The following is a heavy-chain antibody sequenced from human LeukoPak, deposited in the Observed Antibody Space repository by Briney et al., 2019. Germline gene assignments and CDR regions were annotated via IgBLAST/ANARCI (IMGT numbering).Heavy chain of an antibody. CDR1: GFTFSSYA. J-gene: IGHJ4*02. CDR2: IKQDGSEK. CDR3: ARVYYFDY. V-gene: IGHV3-7*01. Sequence: PGGSLRLSCAASGFTFSSYAMHWVRQAPGKGLEWVANIKQDGSEKYYVDSVKGRFTISRDNAKNSLYLQMNSLRAEDTAVYYCARVYYFDYWGQGTLVTVSS.